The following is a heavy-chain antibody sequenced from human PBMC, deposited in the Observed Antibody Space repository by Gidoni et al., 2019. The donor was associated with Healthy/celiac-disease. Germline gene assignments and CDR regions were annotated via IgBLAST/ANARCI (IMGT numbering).Heavy chain of an antibody. Sequence: EVQLVESGGGVVQPGGSLKLSCAAYGFTFSGSAMHWVRQASGKGLEWVGRIRSKANSYATAYAASVKGRFTISRDDSKNTAYLQMNSLKTEDTAVYYCTSSTVTTDYWGQGTLVTVSS. J-gene: IGHJ4*02. CDR2: IRSKANSYAT. D-gene: IGHD4-17*01. V-gene: IGHV3-73*02. CDR1: GFTFSGSA. CDR3: TSSTVTTDY.